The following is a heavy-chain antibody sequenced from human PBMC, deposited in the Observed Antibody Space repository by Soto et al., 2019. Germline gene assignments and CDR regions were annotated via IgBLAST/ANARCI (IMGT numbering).Heavy chain of an antibody. CDR3: AREDDGGDRDYYGLDV. J-gene: IGHJ6*02. CDR2: IHYTGSI. V-gene: IGHV4-30-4*08. D-gene: IGHD2-21*02. CDR1: GGSISSEYFH. Sequence: SETLSLTCAVSGGSISSEYFHWTWIRQSPGKGLEWIGYIHYTGSIMYNPSFKSRLTVAVDTTKNQFSLQLTSVTAADTAVYFCAREDDGGDRDYYGLDVWGQGTTVTVSS.